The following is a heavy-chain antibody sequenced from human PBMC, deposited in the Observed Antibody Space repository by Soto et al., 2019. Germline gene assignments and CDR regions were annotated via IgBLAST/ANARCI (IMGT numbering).Heavy chain of an antibody. J-gene: IGHJ6*02. V-gene: IGHV3-30*18. Sequence: GGSLRLSCAASGFTFSSYGMHWVRQAPGKGLEWVAVISYDGSNKYYADSVKGRFTISRDNSKNTLYLQMNSLRAEDTAVYYCAKDTKPTRITIFGVVTFYGMDVWGQGTTVTVSS. CDR1: GFTFSSYG. CDR2: ISYDGSNK. CDR3: AKDTKPTRITIFGVVTFYGMDV. D-gene: IGHD3-3*01.